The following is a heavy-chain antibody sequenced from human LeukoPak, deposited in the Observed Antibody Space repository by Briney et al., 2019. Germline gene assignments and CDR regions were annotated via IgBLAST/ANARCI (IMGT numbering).Heavy chain of an antibody. V-gene: IGHV4-34*01. CDR2: INHSGST. J-gene: IGHJ4*02. D-gene: IGHD1-26*01. CDR3: ARSWELRSTFDY. CDR1: GGSFSGYY. Sequence: SETLSLTCAVYGGSFSGYYWSWIRQPPGKGLEWIGEINHSGSTNYNPLLKSRVTISVDTSKNQFSLKLSSVTAADTAVYYCARSWELRSTFDYWGQGTLVTVSS.